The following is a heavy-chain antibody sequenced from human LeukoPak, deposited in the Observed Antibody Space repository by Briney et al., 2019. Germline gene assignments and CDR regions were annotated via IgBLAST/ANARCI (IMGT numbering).Heavy chain of an antibody. J-gene: IGHJ5*02. CDR2: INSDGSST. CDR3: AREANYDFWSGYFHGWFDP. V-gene: IGHV3-74*01. Sequence: GGSLRLSCAASGFTFSSYWMHWVRQAPGKGLVWVSRINSDGSSTSYADSVKGRFTIPRDNAKNTLYLQMNSLRAEDTAVYYCAREANYDFWSGYFHGWFDPWGQGTLVTVSS. D-gene: IGHD3-3*01. CDR1: GFTFSSYW.